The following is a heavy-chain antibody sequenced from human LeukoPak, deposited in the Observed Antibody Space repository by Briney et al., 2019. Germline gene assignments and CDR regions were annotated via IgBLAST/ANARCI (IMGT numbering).Heavy chain of an antibody. D-gene: IGHD2-2*01. CDR2: IRYDGGNK. J-gene: IGHJ3*02. CDR1: GFTFSSYA. V-gene: IGHV3-30*02. Sequence: GGSLRLSCEASGFTFSSYAMHWVRKAPAKGLEWWAFIRYDGGNKYYADSVKGRFTISRDNSKNTLYLQMNSLRAEDTAVYYCAKSIVVVPAAISLLDAFDIWGQGTMVTVSS. CDR3: AKSIVVVPAAISLLDAFDI.